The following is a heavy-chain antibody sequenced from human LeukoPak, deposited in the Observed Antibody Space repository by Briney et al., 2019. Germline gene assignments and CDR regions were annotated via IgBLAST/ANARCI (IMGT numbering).Heavy chain of an antibody. CDR3: ARAMLDSSGRDY. CDR2: IDTDGSNT. J-gene: IGHJ4*02. Sequence: GGSLRLSCVASGFTFSSYWMHWVRQAPGKGLVWVSRIDTDGSNTGYADSVKGRFTISRDNAKNTVYLQINSLRAEDTALYYCARAMLDSSGRDYWGQGTLVTVSS. D-gene: IGHD3-22*01. CDR1: GFTFSSYW. V-gene: IGHV3-74*01.